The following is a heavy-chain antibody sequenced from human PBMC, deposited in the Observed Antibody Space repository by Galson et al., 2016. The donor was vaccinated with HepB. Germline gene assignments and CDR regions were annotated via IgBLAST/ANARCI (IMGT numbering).Heavy chain of an antibody. CDR3: ARALPYTVVPDY. CDR2: ISGTNSYT. V-gene: IGHV3-11*06. CDR1: GFTFRDYH. Sequence: SLRLSCAVSGFTFRDYHMTWIRRAPGKGLEWISYISGTNSYTKYADFVKGRFTMSRDNDKNSLFLQMNSLRAEDTAVYYCARALPYTVVPDYWGQGTLVTVST. D-gene: IGHD2-2*02. J-gene: IGHJ4*02.